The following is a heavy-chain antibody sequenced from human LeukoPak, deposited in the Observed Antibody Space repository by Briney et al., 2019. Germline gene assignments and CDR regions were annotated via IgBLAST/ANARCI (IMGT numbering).Heavy chain of an antibody. CDR3: AREDLREVRGLIISAFDY. V-gene: IGHV3-11*01. Sequence: GGSLRLSCAASGFTFSDYYVSWIRQAPGKGLEWVSYISSSGSTISYADSVKGRFTISRDNAKNSLFLQMNSLRAEDTAVYYCAREDLREVRGLIISAFDYWGQGTLVTVSS. J-gene: IGHJ4*02. CDR1: GFTFSDYY. D-gene: IGHD3-10*01. CDR2: ISSSGSTI.